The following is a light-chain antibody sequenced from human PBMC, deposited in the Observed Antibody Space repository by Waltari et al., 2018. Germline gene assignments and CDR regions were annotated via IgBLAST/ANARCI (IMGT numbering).Light chain of an antibody. Sequence: QSALTQPPSASGSPGQSVTISCTGTSSDVGDYVSWYQQHPGKAPKLMISEVTKRASGGPDRFSGAKTGNAASLTVSGLQAEDEADYDCSSYAGSNNVVFGGGTKLTVL. J-gene: IGLJ2*01. CDR3: SSYAGSNNVV. CDR2: EVT. CDR1: SSDVGDY. V-gene: IGLV2-8*01.